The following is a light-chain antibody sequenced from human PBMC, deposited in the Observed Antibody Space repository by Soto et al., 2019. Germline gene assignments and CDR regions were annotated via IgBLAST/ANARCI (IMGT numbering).Light chain of an antibody. CDR1: QNVDSNY. V-gene: IGKV3-20*01. Sequence: IVFTRAPGTQSLSPGQEATPSSRASQNVDSNYLAWYQQKPGQTPRLIIYGASGRADGIPHRFSGSGFGTDFSLTISKMEPEDFAVCYCQQYGTPRSVTCGQRTR. CDR2: GAS. J-gene: IGKJ5*01. CDR3: QQYGTPRSVT.